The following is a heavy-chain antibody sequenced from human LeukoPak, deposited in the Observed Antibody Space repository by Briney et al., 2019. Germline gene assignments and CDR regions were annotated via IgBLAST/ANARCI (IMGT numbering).Heavy chain of an antibody. CDR1: GGSISSSSYY. J-gene: IGHJ4*02. CDR2: IYYSGST. Sequence: PSETLSLTYTVSGGSISSSSYYWGWIRQPPGKGLEWIGSIYYSGSTYYNPSLKSRVTISVDTSKSQFSLKLSSVTAADTAVYYCARHDWPSSGWTVDYWGQGTLVTVSS. D-gene: IGHD6-19*01. CDR3: ARHDWPSSGWTVDY. V-gene: IGHV4-39*01.